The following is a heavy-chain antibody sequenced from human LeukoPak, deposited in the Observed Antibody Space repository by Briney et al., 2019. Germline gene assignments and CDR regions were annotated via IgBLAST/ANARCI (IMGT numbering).Heavy chain of an antibody. D-gene: IGHD3-10*01. CDR3: ARAGVLLWFGELFQDAFDI. V-gene: IGHV4-34*01. Sequence: SETLSLTCAVYGGSFSGYYWSWIRQPPGKGLEWIGEINHSGSTNYNPSLKSRVTISVDTSKNQFSLKLSSVTAADTAVYYCARAGVLLWFGELFQDAFDIWGQGTMVTVSS. J-gene: IGHJ3*02. CDR1: GGSFSGYY. CDR2: INHSGST.